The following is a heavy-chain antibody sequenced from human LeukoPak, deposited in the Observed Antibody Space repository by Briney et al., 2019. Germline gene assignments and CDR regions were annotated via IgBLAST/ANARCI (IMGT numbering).Heavy chain of an antibody. CDR3: AKALGAVAGTLDY. CDR1: GFTFSSYA. CDR2: ISTSGGST. Sequence: GGSLRLSCAASGFTFSSYAMSWVRQAPGKGLEWVSDISTSGGSTNYADSAKGRFTISRDNSKNTLYMQMNSLRAEDTAVYYCAKALGAVAGTLDYWGQGTLVTVSS. V-gene: IGHV3-23*01. J-gene: IGHJ4*02. D-gene: IGHD6-19*01.